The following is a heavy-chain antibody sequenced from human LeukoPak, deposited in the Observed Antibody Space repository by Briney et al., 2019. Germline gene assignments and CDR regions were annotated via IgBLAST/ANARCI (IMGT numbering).Heavy chain of an antibody. CDR3: ATTGPYYYGSGSYAFSY. Sequence: ASVKVSCKVSGYTLTELSVHWVRQAPGKGLEWMGGFDPEDGETIYAQKFQGRVTMTEDTSTDTAYMELSSLRSEDTAVYYCATTGPYYYGSGSYAFSYWGQGTLVTVSS. J-gene: IGHJ4*02. CDR1: GYTLTELS. V-gene: IGHV1-24*01. CDR2: FDPEDGET. D-gene: IGHD3-10*01.